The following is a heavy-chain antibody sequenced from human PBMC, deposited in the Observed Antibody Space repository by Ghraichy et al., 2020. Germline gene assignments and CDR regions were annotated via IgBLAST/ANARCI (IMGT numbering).Heavy chain of an antibody. V-gene: IGHV4-39*07. CDR1: GGSISSSSYY. J-gene: IGHJ4*02. CDR3: ARRPDEVDGYNYWGDYFDY. CDR2: IYYSGST. Sequence: SETLSLTCTVSGGSISSSSYYWGWIRQPPGKGLEWIGSIYYSGSTYYNPSLKSRVTISVDTSKNQFSLKLSSVTAADTAVYYCARRPDEVDGYNYWGDYFDYWGQGTLVTVSS. D-gene: IGHD5-24*01.